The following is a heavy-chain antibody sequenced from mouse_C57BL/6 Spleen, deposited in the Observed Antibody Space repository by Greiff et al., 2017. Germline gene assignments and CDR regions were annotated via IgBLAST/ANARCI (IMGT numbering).Heavy chain of an antibody. D-gene: IGHD4-1*01. Sequence: VQLKESGPELVKPGASVKMSCKASGYTFTDYNMHWVKQSPGKSLEWIGYINPNNGGTSYNQKFKGKATLTVNKSSSTAYMELRSLTSEESAVYYCAKDWDVADYWGQGTTLTVSS. CDR3: AKDWDVADY. CDR2: INPNNGGT. CDR1: GYTFTDYN. V-gene: IGHV1-22*01. J-gene: IGHJ2*01.